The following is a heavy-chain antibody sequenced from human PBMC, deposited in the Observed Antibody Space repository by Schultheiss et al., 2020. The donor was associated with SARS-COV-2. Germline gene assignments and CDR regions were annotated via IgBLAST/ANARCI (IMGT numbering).Heavy chain of an antibody. CDR3: ARGGITMVRGVRTMYYFDY. J-gene: IGHJ4*02. CDR2: IWYDGSNK. D-gene: IGHD3-10*01. Sequence: GESLKIYCAASGFTFSSYGMHWVRQAPGKGREWVAVIWYDGSNKYYADSVKGRFTISRDNSKNTLYLQMNSLRAEDTAVYYCARGGITMVRGVRTMYYFDYWGQGTLVTVAS. V-gene: IGHV3-33*01. CDR1: GFTFSSYG.